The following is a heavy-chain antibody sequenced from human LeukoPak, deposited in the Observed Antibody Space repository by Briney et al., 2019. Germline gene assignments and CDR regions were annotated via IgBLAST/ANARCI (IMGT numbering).Heavy chain of an antibody. Sequence: ASVKVSCKASGYTFTSFGINWARQAPGQGLEWMGWISGYNVNTNYTQKFQGRVTMTTDTSTSTAYMELRSLRSDDTAVYCCARDDGDYWGQGTLVTVSS. J-gene: IGHJ4*02. V-gene: IGHV1-18*01. CDR1: GYTFTSFG. CDR2: ISGYNVNT. CDR3: ARDDGDY.